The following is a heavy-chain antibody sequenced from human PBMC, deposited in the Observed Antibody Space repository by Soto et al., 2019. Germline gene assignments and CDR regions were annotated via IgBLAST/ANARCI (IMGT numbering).Heavy chain of an antibody. Sequence: ASVKVSCKASGGTFSSYAISWVRQAPGQGLEWMGGIIPIFGTANYAQKFQGRVTITADKSTSTAYMELSSLRSEDTAVYYCARSKKVIGIVVVPAALGGNWFDPWRQGTLVTVSS. V-gene: IGHV1-69*06. CDR3: ARSKKVIGIVVVPAALGGNWFDP. CDR2: IIPIFGTA. D-gene: IGHD2-2*01. CDR1: GGTFSSYA. J-gene: IGHJ5*02.